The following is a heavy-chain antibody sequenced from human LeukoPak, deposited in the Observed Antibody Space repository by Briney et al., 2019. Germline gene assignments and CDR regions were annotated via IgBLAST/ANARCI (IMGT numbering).Heavy chain of an antibody. CDR3: ARDRGSTFDY. Sequence: GGCLRLSCAASGLTFSSYWMHWVRQAPGKGRGWVSGTNSVGSSTTYADSVKGRFTISRDNAKNTLYLQMNSLRAEDTAVYYCARDRGSTFDYWGQGTLVTVSS. V-gene: IGHV3-74*01. D-gene: IGHD3-10*01. J-gene: IGHJ4*02. CDR2: TNSVGSST. CDR1: GLTFSSYW.